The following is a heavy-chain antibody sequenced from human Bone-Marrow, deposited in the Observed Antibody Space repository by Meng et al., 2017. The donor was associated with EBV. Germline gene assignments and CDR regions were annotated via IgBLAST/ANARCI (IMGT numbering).Heavy chain of an antibody. J-gene: IGHJ4*02. CDR3: AREKGGGAQDY. Sequence: HVHLHELCPGLERLSETLSLTCTVSGGSISRYHCSWLRLPPVTGLEWIGYIYYSGSSNYNPSLKSRVSLSVDTSTNQFSLTLSSVTAPDTVVYYCAREKGGGAQDYWGQGTLVTVSS. CDR2: IYYSGSS. V-gene: IGHV4-59*01. D-gene: IGHD2-15*01. CDR1: GGSISRYH.